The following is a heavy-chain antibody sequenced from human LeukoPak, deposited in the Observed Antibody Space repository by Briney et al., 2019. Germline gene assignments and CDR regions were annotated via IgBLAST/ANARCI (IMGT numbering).Heavy chain of an antibody. V-gene: IGHV3-9*03. J-gene: IGHJ3*02. CDR3: AKAQLGGRGYSYGDAFDI. D-gene: IGHD5-18*01. CDR1: GFTFDDYA. Sequence: GGSLRLSCAASGFTFDDYAMHWVRQATGKGLEWVSGISWNSGSIGYADSVKGRFTISRDNAKNSLYLQMNSLRAEDMALYYCAKAQLGGRGYSYGDAFDIWGQGTMVTVSS. CDR2: ISWNSGSI.